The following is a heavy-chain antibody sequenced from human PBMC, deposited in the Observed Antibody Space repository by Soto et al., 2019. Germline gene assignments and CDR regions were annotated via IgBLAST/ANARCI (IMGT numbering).Heavy chain of an antibody. J-gene: IGHJ6*02. CDR1: GYSFTSYW. D-gene: IGHD6-13*01. Sequence: PGESLKISCKGSGYSFTSYWISWVRQMPGKGLEWMGRIDPSDSYTNYSPSFQGHVTISADKSISTAYLQWSSLKASDTAMYCCARQAASSSWYVVSSYGMDVWGQGPTVTVSS. CDR2: IDPSDSYT. CDR3: ARQAASSSWYVVSSYGMDV. V-gene: IGHV5-10-1*01.